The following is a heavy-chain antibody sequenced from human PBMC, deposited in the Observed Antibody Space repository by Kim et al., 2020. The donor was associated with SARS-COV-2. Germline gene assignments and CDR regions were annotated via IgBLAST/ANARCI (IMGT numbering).Heavy chain of an antibody. CDR1: GFTFSNYA. V-gene: IGHV3-23*01. Sequence: GGSLRLSCAASGFTFSNYAMAWVRQAPGKGLEWVSTVSGSGGTTYYADSVKGRFTVSRDNSKNTLYLQMNSLRAEDTAVYYCAKEKEGRSDLDYWGQGTLVTVSS. CDR3: AKEKEGRSDLDY. D-gene: IGHD6-6*01. CDR2: VSGSGGTT. J-gene: IGHJ4*02.